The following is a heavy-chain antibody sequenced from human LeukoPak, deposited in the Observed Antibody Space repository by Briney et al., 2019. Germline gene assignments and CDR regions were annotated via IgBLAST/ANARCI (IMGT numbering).Heavy chain of an antibody. CDR1: RFTFSYYW. J-gene: IGHJ4*02. CDR3: LGGVAADY. CDR2: IKQDASDK. D-gene: IGHD3-16*01. V-gene: IGHV3-7*01. Sequence: QAGGSLRLSCAASRFTFSYYWMTWVRQAPGKGVEGVANIKQDASDKHYADSVKGRFTISRDNAKNSLYLQMNSLRVEDTAVYYCLGGVAADYWGRGTLVTVSS.